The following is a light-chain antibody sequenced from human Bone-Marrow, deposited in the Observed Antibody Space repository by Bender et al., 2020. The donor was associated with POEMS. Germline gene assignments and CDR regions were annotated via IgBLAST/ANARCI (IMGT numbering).Light chain of an antibody. CDR3: QTWGAGIRV. J-gene: IGLJ3*02. Sequence: QLVLTQSPSASASLGASVKLTCTLSSGHSNYAIGWHQQQPEKGPRFLMKLNSDGSHSKGDGIPDRFSGSSSGAERYLTISSLQSEDEADYYCQTWGAGIRVFGGGTKLTVL. CDR2: LNSDGSH. CDR1: SGHSNYA. V-gene: IGLV4-69*01.